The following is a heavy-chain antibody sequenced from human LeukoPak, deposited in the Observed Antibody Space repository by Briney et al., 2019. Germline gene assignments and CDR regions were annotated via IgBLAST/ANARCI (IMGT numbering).Heavy chain of an antibody. CDR3: AREPSTANWSDP. V-gene: IGHV4-61*02. D-gene: IGHD4-17*01. Sequence: SQTLSLTCNVPGGSISMGYYWSWIRQPAGKAPEWIGRFYVTGSTDYSPSLKSRVTISADTTKNQLSLRLTSVTAADTAVYYCAREPSTANWSDPWGQGTLVTVSS. J-gene: IGHJ5*02. CDR1: GGSISMGYY. CDR2: FYVTGST.